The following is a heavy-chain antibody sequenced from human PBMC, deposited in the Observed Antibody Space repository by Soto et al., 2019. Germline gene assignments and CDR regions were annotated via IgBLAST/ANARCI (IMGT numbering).Heavy chain of an antibody. CDR1: GGSFSGYY. V-gene: IGHV4-34*01. J-gene: IGHJ6*02. D-gene: IGHD6-13*01. CDR3: ARGGPVSGSWYRQGSIGYYGMDV. CDR2: INHSGST. Sequence: PSETLSLTCAVYGGSFSGYYWSWIRQPPGKGLEWIGEINHSGSTNYNPSLKSRVTISVDTSKNQFSLKLSFVTAADTAVYYCARGGPVSGSWYRQGSIGYYGMDVWGQGTTVTVSS.